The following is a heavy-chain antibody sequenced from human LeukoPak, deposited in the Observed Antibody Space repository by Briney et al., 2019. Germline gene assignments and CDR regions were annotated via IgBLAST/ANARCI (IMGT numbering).Heavy chain of an antibody. J-gene: IGHJ4*02. CDR3: ARTRPGYYDSSGYYYDY. D-gene: IGHD3-22*01. CDR1: GYTFTGYY. V-gene: IGHV1-2*02. CDR2: VNPNSGGT. Sequence: ASVKVSCKASGYTFTGYYMHWVRQAPGQGLEWMGWVNPNSGGTNYAQKFQGRVTMTRDTSTSTVYMELSSLRSDDTAVYYCARTRPGYYDSSGYYYDYWGQGTLVTVSS.